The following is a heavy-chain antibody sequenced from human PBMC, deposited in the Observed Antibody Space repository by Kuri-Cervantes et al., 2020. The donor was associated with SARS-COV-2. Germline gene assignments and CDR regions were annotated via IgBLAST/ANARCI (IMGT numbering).Heavy chain of an antibody. D-gene: IGHD3-22*01. CDR2: ISGSGGST. CDR3: AKTWLSYYDSSGYPPY. V-gene: IGHV3-23*01. Sequence: GESLKISCAASGFTFSSYAMSWVRQAPGKGLEWVSAISGSGGSTYYADSVKGRFTIFRDNSKNTLYLQMNSLRAEDTAVYYCAKTWLSYYDSSGYPPYWGQGTLVTVSS. CDR1: GFTFSSYA. J-gene: IGHJ4*02.